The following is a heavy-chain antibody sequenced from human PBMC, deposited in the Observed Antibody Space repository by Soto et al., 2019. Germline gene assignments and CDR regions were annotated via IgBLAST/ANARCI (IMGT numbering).Heavy chain of an antibody. CDR3: ARASRYYWNYMMY. J-gene: IGHJ4*02. Sequence: QVQLVQSGAEVKKPGASVKVSCKASGYTFSNDAITWVRQAPGQGLEWMGWVSAYNGNTNYAQKFKGRVTMTTDTSTSTASMEIRSLRYDARAVYFCARASRYYWNYMMYWGQGTLVTVSS. CDR2: VSAYNGNT. D-gene: IGHD1-7*01. CDR1: GYTFSNDA. V-gene: IGHV1-18*01.